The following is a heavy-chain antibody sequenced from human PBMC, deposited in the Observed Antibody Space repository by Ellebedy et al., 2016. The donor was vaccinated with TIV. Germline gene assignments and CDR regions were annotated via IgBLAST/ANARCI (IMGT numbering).Heavy chain of an antibody. CDR2: IYYSGST. V-gene: IGHV4-31*03. J-gene: IGHJ6*02. Sequence: SETLSLXXTVSGGSIRSGGYYWSWIRQHPGKGLEWIGYIYYSGSTYYNPSLKSRVTISVDTSKNQFSLKLSSVTAADTAVYYCARSEGYAMDVWGQGTTVTVSS. CDR1: GGSIRSGGYY. CDR3: ARSEGYAMDV.